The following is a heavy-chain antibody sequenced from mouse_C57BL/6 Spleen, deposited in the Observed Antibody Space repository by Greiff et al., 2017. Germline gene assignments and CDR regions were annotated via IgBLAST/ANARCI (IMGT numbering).Heavy chain of an antibody. J-gene: IGHJ2*01. Sequence: VKLMESGAELVRPGASVTLSCKASGYTFTDYEMHWVKQTPVHGLEWIGAIDPETGGTAYNQKFKGKAILTADKSSSTAYMELRSLTSEDSAVYYCTKGLPKYFDYWGQGTTLTVSS. CDR1: GYTFTDYE. CDR2: IDPETGGT. V-gene: IGHV1-15*01. D-gene: IGHD5-5*01. CDR3: TKGLPKYFDY.